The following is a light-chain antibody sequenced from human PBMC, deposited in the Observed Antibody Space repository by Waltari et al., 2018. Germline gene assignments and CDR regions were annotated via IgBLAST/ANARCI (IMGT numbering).Light chain of an antibody. CDR3: SSYTSSSTLFV. Sequence: QSALTQPASVSGSPGQSITIPCTGTSRDVGGYNYVSWYQQDPGKAPKLMIYEVSNRPSGVSNRFSGSKSGNTASLTISGLQAEDEADYYCSSYTSSSTLFVFGTGTKVTVL. V-gene: IGLV2-14*01. CDR2: EVS. CDR1: SRDVGGYNY. J-gene: IGLJ1*01.